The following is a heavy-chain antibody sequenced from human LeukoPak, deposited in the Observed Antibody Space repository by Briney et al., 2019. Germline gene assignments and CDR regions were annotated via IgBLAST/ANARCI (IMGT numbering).Heavy chain of an antibody. CDR3: ARARYVNSFYAFDI. CDR1: GGSISSYY. D-gene: IGHD3-9*01. V-gene: IGHV4-59*01. CDR2: LSKSGNT. J-gene: IGHJ3*02. Sequence: SETLSLTCTVSGGSISSYYWSWIRLPPGKGLEWIGYLSKSGNTNYSPSPKSRVTIFGDTSKNQFFLKLSSVTAADTAVYYCARARYVNSFYAFDIWGQGTLVTVSS.